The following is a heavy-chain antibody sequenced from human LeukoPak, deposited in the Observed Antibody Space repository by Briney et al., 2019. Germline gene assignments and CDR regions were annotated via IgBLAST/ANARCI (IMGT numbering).Heavy chain of an antibody. J-gene: IGHJ4*02. CDR3: VRDYYFESWSYYASDD. D-gene: IGHD3-10*01. CDR1: VYTFTGYY. CDR2: INPNSSGT. Sequence: ASVNVSRKASVYTFTGYYMHLVRQAPGPRLEWMGWINPNSSGTNYAQKFQGRVTITRDTSISTASVEVSRLSSDGPAAYFCVRDYYFESWSYYASDDWGQGTLVSVPS. V-gene: IGHV1-2*02.